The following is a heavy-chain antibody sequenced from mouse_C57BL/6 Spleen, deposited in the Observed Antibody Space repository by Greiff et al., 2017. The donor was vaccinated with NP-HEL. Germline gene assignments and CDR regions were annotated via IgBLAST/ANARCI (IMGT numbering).Heavy chain of an antibody. CDR2: IYPGDGDT. CDR1: GYAFSSSW. D-gene: IGHD2-4*01. CDR3: TYDYYFDY. J-gene: IGHJ2*01. Sequence: GPELVKPGASVKISCKASGYAFSSSWMNWVKQRPGKGLEWIGRIYPGDGDTNYNGKFKGKATLTADKSSSTAYMQLSSLTSEDSAVYFCTYDYYFDYWGQGTTLTVSS. V-gene: IGHV1-82*01.